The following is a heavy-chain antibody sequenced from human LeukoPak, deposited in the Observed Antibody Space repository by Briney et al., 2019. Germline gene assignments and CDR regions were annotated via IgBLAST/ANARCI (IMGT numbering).Heavy chain of an antibody. Sequence: GRSLRLSCAAPGFTFSSYAMRWVRQAPGKGLEWVAVISYDGSNKYYADSVKGRFTISRDNSKNTLYLQMNSLRAEDTAVYYCARDFPPYYDFWSGYYDYWGQGTLVTVSS. CDR1: GFTFSSYA. D-gene: IGHD3-3*01. CDR2: ISYDGSNK. V-gene: IGHV3-30*04. CDR3: ARDFPPYYDFWSGYYDY. J-gene: IGHJ4*02.